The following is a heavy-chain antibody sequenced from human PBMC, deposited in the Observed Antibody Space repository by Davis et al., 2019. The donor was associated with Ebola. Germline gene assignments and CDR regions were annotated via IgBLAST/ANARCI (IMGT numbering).Heavy chain of an antibody. CDR3: AGGVDGLGVVEENYGMDV. J-gene: IGHJ6*02. Sequence: SETLSLTCTVSDASASSYYWRRISQPPGKGLKWIGCVSDSGSTNYNPSLRRRVTILVDKSKNQFSLKLTSVTAADPAVYYCAGGVDGLGVVEENYGMDVWGQGTTVTVSS. CDR2: VSDSGST. CDR1: DASASSYY. V-gene: IGHV4-59*08. D-gene: IGHD3-16*01.